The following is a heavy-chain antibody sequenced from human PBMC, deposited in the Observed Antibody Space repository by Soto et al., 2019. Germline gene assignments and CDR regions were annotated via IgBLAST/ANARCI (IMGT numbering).Heavy chain of an antibody. CDR3: ARDEGGYDILTGYYKANHFDQ. Sequence: QVQLVQSGAEVKSPGDSVKVSCQASGYTFGHFYITWVRQAPGQGLEWMGAISPHNRNTNYAEKFRGRVTMTTDTSTTTAYMELTSLRSDDTAVYYCARDEGGYDILTGYYKANHFDQWGQGALVNVSS. V-gene: IGHV1-18*01. CDR1: GYTFGHFY. CDR2: ISPHNRNT. J-gene: IGHJ4*02. D-gene: IGHD3-9*01.